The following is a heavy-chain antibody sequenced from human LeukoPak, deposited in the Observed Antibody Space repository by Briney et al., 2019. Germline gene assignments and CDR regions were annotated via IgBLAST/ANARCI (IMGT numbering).Heavy chain of an antibody. CDR3: AKRGVVIRVILVGFHKEAYYFDS. V-gene: IGHV3-23*01. D-gene: IGHD3-22*01. CDR1: GITLSNYG. Sequence: GGSLRLSCAVSGITLSNYGMSWGRQAPGKGLEWVAGISDSGGSTKYADSVKGRFTISRDNPRNTLHLQMNSMRAEDTAVYFCAKRGVVIRVILVGFHKEAYYFDSWGQGALVTVSS. CDR2: ISDSGGST. J-gene: IGHJ4*02.